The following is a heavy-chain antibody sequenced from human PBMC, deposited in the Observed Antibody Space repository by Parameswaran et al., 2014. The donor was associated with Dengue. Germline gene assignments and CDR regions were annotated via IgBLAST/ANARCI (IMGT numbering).Heavy chain of an antibody. Sequence: WVRQAPGQGLEWMGWMNPNSGNTGYAQKFQGRVTMTRNTSISTAYMELSSLRAEDTAVYYCAREEDTAMVIPYYYGMDVWGQGTTVTVSS. J-gene: IGHJ6*02. CDR3: AREEDTAMVIPYYYGMDV. V-gene: IGHV1-8*01. CDR2: MNPNSGNT. D-gene: IGHD5-18*01.